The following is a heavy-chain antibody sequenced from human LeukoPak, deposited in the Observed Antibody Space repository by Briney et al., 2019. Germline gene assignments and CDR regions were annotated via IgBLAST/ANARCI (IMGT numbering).Heavy chain of an antibody. CDR1: GGSFSGYY. Sequence: SETLSLTCAVYGGSFSGYYWSWIRQPPGKGMEWNGEINHSGSTNYNPSLKSRFTISVDTSKNQFSLKLSSVTAADTAVYYCARGRPGRGYSYGAGEFDYWGQGTLVTVSS. CDR3: ARGRPGRGYSYGAGEFDY. J-gene: IGHJ4*02. D-gene: IGHD5-18*01. CDR2: INHSGST. V-gene: IGHV4-34*01.